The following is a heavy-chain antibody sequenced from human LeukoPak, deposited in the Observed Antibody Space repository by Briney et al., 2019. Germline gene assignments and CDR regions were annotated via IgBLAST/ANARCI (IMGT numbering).Heavy chain of an antibody. Sequence: ASVKVSCKASGGTFSSYAISWVRQAPGQGLEWMGGIVPIFGTANYAQKFQGRVTITADESTSTAYMELSSLRSKDTAVYYCARVGPTQLLRYFDWLSLAWFDPWGQGTLVTVSS. CDR2: IVPIFGTA. CDR3: ARVGPTQLLRYFDWLSLAWFDP. J-gene: IGHJ5*02. V-gene: IGHV1-69*01. CDR1: GGTFSSYA. D-gene: IGHD3-9*01.